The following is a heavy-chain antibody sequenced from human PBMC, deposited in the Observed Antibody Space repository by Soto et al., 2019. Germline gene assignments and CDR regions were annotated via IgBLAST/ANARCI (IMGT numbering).Heavy chain of an antibody. CDR1: GGSISNYY. Sequence: SETLSLTCIVSGGSISNYYWSWIRQPPGKGLEWIGYIYYSGSTNYNPSLQSRVTISVDTSKNQFSLKLSSVTAADTAVYYCACEKEYYFDYWGQGTLVTVSS. V-gene: IGHV4-59*01. CDR3: ACEKEYYFDY. D-gene: IGHD3-10*01. J-gene: IGHJ4*02. CDR2: IYYSGST.